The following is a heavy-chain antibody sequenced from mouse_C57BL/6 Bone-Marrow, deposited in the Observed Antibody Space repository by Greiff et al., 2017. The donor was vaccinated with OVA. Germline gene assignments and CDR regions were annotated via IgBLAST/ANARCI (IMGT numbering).Heavy chain of an antibody. V-gene: IGHV1-74*01. CDR2: IHPSDSDT. Sequence: QVQLKQPGAELVKPGASVKVSCKASGYTFTSYWMHWVKQRPGQGLEWIGRIHPSDSDTNYNQKFKGKATLTVDKSSSTAYMQLSSLTSEDSAVYYCAISHYYGSSYWYFDVWGTGTTVTVSS. J-gene: IGHJ1*03. D-gene: IGHD1-1*01. CDR3: AISHYYGSSYWYFDV. CDR1: GYTFTSYW.